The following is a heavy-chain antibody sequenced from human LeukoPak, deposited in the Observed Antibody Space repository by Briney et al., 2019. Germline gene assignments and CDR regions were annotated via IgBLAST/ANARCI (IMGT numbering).Heavy chain of an antibody. V-gene: IGHV3-21*01. CDR1: GFTFSSYS. CDR2: ISSSSSYI. CDR3: GGSSGSGNYFNVHDY. Sequence: GGSLRLSCAASGFTFSSYSMNWVRQAPGKGLEWVSSISSSSSYIYYADSVKGRFTISRDNAKNSLYLQMNSLRAEDTAVYYCGGSSGSGNYFNVHDYWGQGTLVTVSS. D-gene: IGHD3-10*01. J-gene: IGHJ4*02.